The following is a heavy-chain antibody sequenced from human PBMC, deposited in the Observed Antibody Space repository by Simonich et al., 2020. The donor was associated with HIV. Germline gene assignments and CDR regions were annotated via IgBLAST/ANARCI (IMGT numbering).Heavy chain of an antibody. J-gene: IGHJ4*02. V-gene: IGHV4-34*01. CDR1: GGSFSGYY. Sequence: QVQLQQWGAGLLKPSETLSLTCAVYGGSFSGYYWSWIRQPPGKRREWIGEINHSGSTNYNPSLTSRVTISVHTSKNQFSLKLNSVTAADTDVYYCARRGTVADKYFDYWGQGTLVTVSS. CDR3: ARRGTVADKYFDY. D-gene: IGHD6-19*01. CDR2: INHSGST.